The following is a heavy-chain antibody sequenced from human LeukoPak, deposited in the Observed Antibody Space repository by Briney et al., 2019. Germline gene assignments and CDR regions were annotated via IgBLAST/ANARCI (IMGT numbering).Heavy chain of an antibody. Sequence: SGTLSLTCTVSGGSISSYYWSWIRQPPEKGLEWIGYTHYSGSTNYNPSLKSRVIISVDTSKNQFSLKLSSVTAADTAVYYCARDNGWSLFDIWGQGTMVTVSS. V-gene: IGHV4-59*01. CDR2: THYSGST. CDR3: ARDNGWSLFDI. CDR1: GGSISSYY. J-gene: IGHJ3*02. D-gene: IGHD2-15*01.